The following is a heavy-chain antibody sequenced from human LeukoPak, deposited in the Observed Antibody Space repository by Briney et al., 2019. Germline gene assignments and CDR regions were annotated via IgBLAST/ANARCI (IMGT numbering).Heavy chain of an antibody. Sequence: SETLSLTCTVSGGSISSYYWSWIRQPPGKGLEWIGYIYYSGSTNYNPSLKSRVTISVDTSKNQFSLKLSSVTAADTAVYYCARAPVVVVAATHWYFDLWGRGTLVTVSS. CDR3: ARAPVVVVAATHWYFDL. D-gene: IGHD2-15*01. V-gene: IGHV4-59*01. CDR1: GGSISSYY. CDR2: IYYSGST. J-gene: IGHJ2*01.